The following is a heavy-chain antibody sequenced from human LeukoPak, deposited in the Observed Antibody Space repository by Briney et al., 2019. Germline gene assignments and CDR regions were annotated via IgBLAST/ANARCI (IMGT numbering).Heavy chain of an antibody. CDR2: IKQDGSEK. J-gene: IGHJ4*02. CDR3: AREAAAGTGGIDY. CDR1: GFTFSSYW. Sequence: GGSLRLSCAASGFTFSSYWMSWVRQAPGKGLEWVANIKQDGSEKYYVDSVKGRFTISRDNAKNSLYLQMNSLRAEDTAVCYCAREAAAGTGGIDYWGQGTLVTVSS. D-gene: IGHD6-13*01. V-gene: IGHV3-7*01.